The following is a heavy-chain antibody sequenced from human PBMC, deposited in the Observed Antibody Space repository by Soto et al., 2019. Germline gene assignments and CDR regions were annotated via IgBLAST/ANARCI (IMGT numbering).Heavy chain of an antibody. V-gene: IGHV4-30-4*01. CDR2: FEYSRST. J-gene: IGHJ4*02. CDR3: ARVPDY. Sequence: TSETLSLTCAVSGFSLNSGDYYTCWIGQPPAKGQERVGYFEYSRSTYYNRSIENRVTLPINRSKNQFSLKLSSVTAADTAVYYCARVPDYWGQGTLVTVSS. CDR1: GFSLNSGDYY.